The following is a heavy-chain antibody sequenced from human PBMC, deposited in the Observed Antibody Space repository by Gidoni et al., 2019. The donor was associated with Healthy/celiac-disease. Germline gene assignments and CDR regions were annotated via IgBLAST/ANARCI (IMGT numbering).Heavy chain of an antibody. D-gene: IGHD3-22*01. CDR2: IRSKDYGGTK. CDR1: GFTFGDYA. J-gene: IGHJ4*02. Sequence: EVQLVASGGGFVQPGRSLSLSCTASGFTFGDYAMSWVRQASGKGLEWVGFIRSKDYGGTKEYAASVKGRFTISRDDSKSIAYLKMNSLKTEDTAVYYCTRENYYYDSSGLFDYWGQGTLVTVSS. V-gene: IGHV3-49*04. CDR3: TRENYYYDSSGLFDY.